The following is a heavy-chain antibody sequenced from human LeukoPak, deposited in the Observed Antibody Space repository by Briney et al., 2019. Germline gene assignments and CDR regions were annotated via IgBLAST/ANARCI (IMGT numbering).Heavy chain of an antibody. J-gene: IGHJ4*02. CDR2: VSGYNGDT. CDR3: ARERKVEYNKSDY. Sequence: ASVKVSCKASGYTFSNYGISWVRQAPGQGLEWMGWVSGYNGDTNFAQKFQGRVAMTTDASTSTAYMELRSLRSDDTAVYYCARERKVEYNKSDYWGQGTLVTAAS. CDR1: GYTFSNYG. V-gene: IGHV1-18*01. D-gene: IGHD1-14*01.